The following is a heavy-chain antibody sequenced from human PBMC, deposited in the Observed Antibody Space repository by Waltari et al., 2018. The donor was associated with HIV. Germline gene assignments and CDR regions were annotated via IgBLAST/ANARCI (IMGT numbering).Heavy chain of an antibody. D-gene: IGHD3-3*01. CDR3: ARFGVANFLSFDP. CDR2: INHRGST. J-gene: IGHJ5*02. CDR1: GGSFSGYS. Sequence: QVQLQPWGAGLLKPSETLSLTCAVYGGSFSGYSWSWIRQPPGKGLEWIGEINHRGSTNYNPSLKSRVTISVDTSKNQFSLKLSSVTAADTAVYYCARFGVANFLSFDPWGQGTLVTVSS. V-gene: IGHV4-34*01.